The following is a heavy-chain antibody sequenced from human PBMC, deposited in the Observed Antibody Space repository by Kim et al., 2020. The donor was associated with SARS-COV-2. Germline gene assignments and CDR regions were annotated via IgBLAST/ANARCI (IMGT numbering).Heavy chain of an antibody. CDR2: IKQDGSEK. J-gene: IGHJ4*02. Sequence: GGSLRLSCAASGFTFSSYWMSWVRQAPGKGLEWVANIKQDGSEKYYVDSVKGRFTISRDNAKNSLYLQMNSLRAEDTAVYYCARYRFGVRGSSGKYYFDYWGQGTLVTVSS. CDR1: GFTFSSYW. D-gene: IGHD6-6*01. CDR3: ARYRFGVRGSSGKYYFDY. V-gene: IGHV3-7*01.